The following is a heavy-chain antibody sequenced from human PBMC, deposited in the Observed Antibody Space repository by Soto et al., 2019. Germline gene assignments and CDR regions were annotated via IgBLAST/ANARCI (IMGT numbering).Heavy chain of an antibody. Sequence: QVQLVQSGAEVKKPGSSVTVSCKASGGAFSSYTISWVRQAPGQGLEWMGGIIPIFGTANYAQKFQGRVKATAYEYTSTAYMELSSLRSEDTAVYYCARGNHRWLQLWYFDLWGRGTLITDSS. J-gene: IGHJ2*01. D-gene: IGHD5-12*01. CDR1: GGAFSSYT. CDR2: IIPIFGTA. CDR3: ARGNHRWLQLWYFDL. V-gene: IGHV1-69*12.